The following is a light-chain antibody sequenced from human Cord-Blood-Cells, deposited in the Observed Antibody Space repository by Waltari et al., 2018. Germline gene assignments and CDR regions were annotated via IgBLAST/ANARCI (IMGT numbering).Light chain of an antibody. CDR2: WAS. Sequence: DIVLTQSPDSLAVSLGVRATLNSTSTQSVLYSSNNKNYLAWYQQKPGQPPKLLIFWASTRETGVPDRFSGSGSGTDVTLTISRLQAEDVAVYYCQQYYSTPYNFGQGTKLEIK. J-gene: IGKJ2*01. CDR1: QSVLYSSNNKNY. V-gene: IGKV4-1*01. CDR3: QQYYSTPYN.